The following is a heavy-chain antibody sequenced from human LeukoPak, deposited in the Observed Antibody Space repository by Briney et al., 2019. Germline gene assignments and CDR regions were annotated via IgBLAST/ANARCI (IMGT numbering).Heavy chain of an antibody. D-gene: IGHD1-26*01. V-gene: IGHV3-30*02. CDR2: IRYDGSNK. Sequence: GGSLRLSCAASGFTFSSYGMHWVRQAPGKGLEWVAFIRYDGSNKYYADSVKGRFTISRDNSKNTLYLQMNSLRAEDTAVYYCAKDMGKSGSYYFDYWGQGTLVTVSS. J-gene: IGHJ4*02. CDR1: GFTFSSYG. CDR3: AKDMGKSGSYYFDY.